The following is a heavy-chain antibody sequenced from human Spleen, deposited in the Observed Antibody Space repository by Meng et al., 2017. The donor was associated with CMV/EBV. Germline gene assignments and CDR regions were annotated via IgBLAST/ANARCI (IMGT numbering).Heavy chain of an antibody. CDR1: GYTFTSYG. CDR3: ARDLGSPFGVVITHYLDY. CDR2: ISAYNGNT. V-gene: IGHV1-18*01. D-gene: IGHD3-3*01. Sequence: KKPGASVKVPCKAAGYTFTSYGISWVRQAPGQGLEWMGWISAYNGNTNNAQKLQGRVTMTTDTSTSTAYMELRSLRSDDTAVYYCARDLGSPFGVVITHYLDYWGQGTLVTVSS. J-gene: IGHJ4*02.